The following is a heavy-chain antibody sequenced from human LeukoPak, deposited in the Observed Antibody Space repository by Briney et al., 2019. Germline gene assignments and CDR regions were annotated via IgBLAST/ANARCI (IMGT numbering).Heavy chain of an antibody. Sequence: PGGSLRLSCAASGFTFSTYAVNWVRQAPGKGLEWVSTISGSGDSTYYADSVKGRFTISRDNSKNTLYLQMNSLRAEDTAVYYCARSYYYDRKSGYFDYWGQGTLVTVSS. V-gene: IGHV3-23*01. CDR1: GFTFSTYA. CDR3: ARSYYYDRKSGYFDY. D-gene: IGHD3-22*01. CDR2: ISGSGDST. J-gene: IGHJ4*02.